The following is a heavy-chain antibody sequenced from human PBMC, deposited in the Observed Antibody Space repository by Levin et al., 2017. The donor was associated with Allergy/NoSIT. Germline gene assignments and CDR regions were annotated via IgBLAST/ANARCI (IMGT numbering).Heavy chain of an antibody. J-gene: IGHJ4*02. V-gene: IGHV3-48*01. CDR3: ASGYCSGGTCYIFNY. Sequence: GGSLRLSCAASGFTFSDYSMDWVRQAPGKGLEWVSHISRSGTNINYADSVKGRFTISRDNAKNSLYLQMNSLRSEDTAVYYCASGYCSGGTCYIFNYWGQGTLVTVPS. D-gene: IGHD2-15*01. CDR2: ISRSGTNI. CDR1: GFTFSDYS.